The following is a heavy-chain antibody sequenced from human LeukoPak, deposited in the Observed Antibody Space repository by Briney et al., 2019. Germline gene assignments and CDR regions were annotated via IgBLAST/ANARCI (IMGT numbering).Heavy chain of an antibody. CDR3: ARHGNYYGSGSYY. Sequence: SETLSLTCAVYGGSFSGYYWSWIRQPPGKGLEWSGEINYSGSTNYNPSLKSRVTISVDTSKNQFSLKLSSVTAADTAVYYCARHGNYYGSGSYYWGQGTLVTVSS. V-gene: IGHV4-34*01. J-gene: IGHJ4*02. D-gene: IGHD3-10*01. CDR2: INYSGST. CDR1: GGSFSGYY.